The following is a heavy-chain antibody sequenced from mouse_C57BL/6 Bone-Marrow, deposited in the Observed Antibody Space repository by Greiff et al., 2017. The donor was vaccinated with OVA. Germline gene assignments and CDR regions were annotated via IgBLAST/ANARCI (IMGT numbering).Heavy chain of an antibody. J-gene: IGHJ4*01. CDR1: GYTFTSYW. CDR3: ARGDYYGSYYAMDY. CDR2: IYPGSGST. V-gene: IGHV1-55*01. D-gene: IGHD1-1*01. Sequence: QVQLQQPGAELVKPGASVKMSCKASGYTFTSYWITWVKQRPGQGLEWIGDIYPGSGSTNYNEKFKSKATLTVDTSSSTAYMQLSSLTSEDSAVYYCARGDYYGSYYAMDYWGQGTSVTVAS.